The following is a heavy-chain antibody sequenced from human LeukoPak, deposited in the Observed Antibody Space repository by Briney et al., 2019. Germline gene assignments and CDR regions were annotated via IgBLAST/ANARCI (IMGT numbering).Heavy chain of an antibody. CDR2: IIPIFGTA. Sequence: SVKVSCKVSGYTLTELSMHWVRQAPGKGLEWMGGIIPIFGTANYAQKFQGRVTITADESTSTAYMELSSLRSEDTAVYYCAGSVAGTNWDYWGQGTLVTVSS. V-gene: IGHV1-69*13. D-gene: IGHD6-19*01. J-gene: IGHJ4*02. CDR1: GYTLTELS. CDR3: AGSVAGTNWDY.